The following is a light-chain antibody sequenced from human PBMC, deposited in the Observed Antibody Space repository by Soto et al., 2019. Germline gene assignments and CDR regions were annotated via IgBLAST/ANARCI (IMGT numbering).Light chain of an antibody. CDR2: AAS. Sequence: AIRMTQSPSSFSASTGDRVTITCRASQGISSYLAWYQQKPGKAPKLLIYAASTLQSGVPSRFSGSGSGTDFTLTISCLQSEDFATYYCQQYHTYPLTFGGGPEVEIK. CDR3: QQYHTYPLT. V-gene: IGKV1-8*01. CDR1: QGISSY. J-gene: IGKJ4*01.